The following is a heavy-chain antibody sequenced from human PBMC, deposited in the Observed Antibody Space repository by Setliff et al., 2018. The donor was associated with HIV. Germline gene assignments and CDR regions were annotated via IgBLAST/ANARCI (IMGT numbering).Heavy chain of an antibody. CDR1: GGSFSGYY. CDR2: CNHSGAS. Sequence: SETLSLTCAVYGGSFSGYYWSWIRQPPGRDLEWIGECNHSGASNYNPSLRSRVTMSVDTSKNQFSLKLKSMTAADTAVYFCVRRRRLGAAYNWFDPWGQGTLVTVSS. D-gene: IGHD6-13*01. J-gene: IGHJ5*02. CDR3: VRRRRLGAAYNWFDP. V-gene: IGHV4-34*01.